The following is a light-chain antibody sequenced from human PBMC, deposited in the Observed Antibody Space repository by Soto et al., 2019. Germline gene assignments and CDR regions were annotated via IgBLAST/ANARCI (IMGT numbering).Light chain of an antibody. J-gene: IGLJ2*01. CDR3: SSYGGSNNYVL. CDR2: DVN. Sequence: QSALTQPPSASGSPGQSVTISCTGTSSDIGAYNYVSWYHHHPGNAPKLIIYDVNKRPSGVPDRFSGSKSGNTASLTVSGLQTEDEGDYYCSSYGGSNNYVLFGGGTKLTVL. V-gene: IGLV2-8*01. CDR1: SSDIGAYNY.